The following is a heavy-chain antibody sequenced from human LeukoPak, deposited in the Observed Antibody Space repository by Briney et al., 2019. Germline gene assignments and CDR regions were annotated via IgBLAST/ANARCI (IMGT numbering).Heavy chain of an antibody. V-gene: IGHV4-34*01. CDR1: GGSFSGYY. D-gene: IGHD3-3*01. Sequence: SETLSLTCAVYGGSFSGYYWSWIRQPPGKGLEWIGEINPSGSTNYNPSLKSRVTISVDTSKNQFSLKLSSVTAADTAVYYCARSNYDFWSGPFDPWGQGTLVTVSS. J-gene: IGHJ5*02. CDR3: ARSNYDFWSGPFDP. CDR2: INPSGST.